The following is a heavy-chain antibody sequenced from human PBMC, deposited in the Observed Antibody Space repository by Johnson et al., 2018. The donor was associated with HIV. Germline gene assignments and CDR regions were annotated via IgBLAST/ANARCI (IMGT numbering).Heavy chain of an antibody. J-gene: IGHJ3*02. CDR3: ASGEDYGGNYGAFDI. D-gene: IGHD4-23*01. CDR1: GFTFSSYA. V-gene: IGHV3-30*09. Sequence: QVQLVESGGSVVRPGGSLRLSCAASGFTFSSYAMHWVRQAPGKGLEWVAVISYDGSKKYYADSVKGRFAISRDNSKNTLHLQMNSLRAEDTAVYYCASGEDYGGNYGAFDIWGQGTMVTVSS. CDR2: ISYDGSKK.